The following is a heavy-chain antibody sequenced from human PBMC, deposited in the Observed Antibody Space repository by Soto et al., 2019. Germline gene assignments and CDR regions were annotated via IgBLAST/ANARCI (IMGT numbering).Heavy chain of an antibody. CDR2: ISSSGSTI. J-gene: IGHJ4*02. CDR1: GFTFSDYY. CDR3: AIDPYGETAVSVY. D-gene: IGHD4-17*01. Sequence: QVQLVESGGGLVKPGGSLRLSCAASGFTFSDYYMSWIRQAPGKGLEWVSYISSSGSTIYYADSVKGRFTISRDNXKSSLYLQMKSLRAEDTAVYYCAIDPYGETAVSVYWGQGTLVTVSS. V-gene: IGHV3-11*01.